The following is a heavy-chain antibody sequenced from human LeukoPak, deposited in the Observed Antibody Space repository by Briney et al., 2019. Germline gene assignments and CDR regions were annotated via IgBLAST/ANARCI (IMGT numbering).Heavy chain of an antibody. J-gene: IGHJ4*02. V-gene: IGHV3-9*01. Sequence: SLRLSCAASGFTLDDYAMHWVRQAPGKGLEWVSGISWNNDNRGYAYSVKGRFTISRDNAKNSLYLQMNSLRVEDTALYYCAKDMVGSGGSGSGFDSWGQGTLVTVSS. D-gene: IGHD3-3*01. CDR3: AKDMVGSGGSGSGFDS. CDR1: GFTLDDYA. CDR2: ISWNNDNR.